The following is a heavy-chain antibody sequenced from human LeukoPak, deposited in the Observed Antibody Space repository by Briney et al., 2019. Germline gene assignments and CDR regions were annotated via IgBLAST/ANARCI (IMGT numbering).Heavy chain of an antibody. CDR3: AKGYSSTWIKNYFDS. D-gene: IGHD6-13*01. CDR2: IKEDGSAT. V-gene: IGHV3-7*03. Sequence: GGSLRLSCAASGFTFSSDWMIWLRQAPEKGLEWVANIKEDGSATYYVDSVKGRFTISRDNAKNSLYLQMNSLRAEDTAVYYCAKGYSSTWIKNYFDSWGQGTLVTVSS. CDR1: GFTFSSDW. J-gene: IGHJ4*02.